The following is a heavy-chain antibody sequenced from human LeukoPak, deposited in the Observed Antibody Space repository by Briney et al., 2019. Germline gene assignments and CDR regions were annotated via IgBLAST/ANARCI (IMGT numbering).Heavy chain of an antibody. J-gene: IGHJ4*02. D-gene: IGHD3-10*01. CDR3: ARADPSGGY. CDR1: GFTFSSYA. Sequence: GGSLRLSCAASGFTFSSYAMHWVRQAPGKGLEWVAVISYDGSNKYYADSVKGRFTISRDNSKNTLYLQMNSLRAEDTAVYYCARADPSGGYWGQGTLVTVSS. V-gene: IGHV3-30-3*01. CDR2: ISYDGSNK.